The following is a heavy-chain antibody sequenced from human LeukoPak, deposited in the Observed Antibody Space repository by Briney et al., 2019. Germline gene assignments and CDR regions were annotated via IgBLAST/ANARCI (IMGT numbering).Heavy chain of an antibody. D-gene: IGHD6-13*01. CDR3: ARRVQQLSYYYYMDV. V-gene: IGHV4-39*01. J-gene: IGHJ6*03. Sequence: SETLSLTCTVSGGSISSSSYYWGWIRQPPGKGLEWIGSIYYSGSTYYNPSLKSRVTISVDTSKNQFSLKLSSVTAADTAVYYCARRVQQLSYYYYMDVWGKGTRSPSP. CDR2: IYYSGST. CDR1: GGSISSSSYY.